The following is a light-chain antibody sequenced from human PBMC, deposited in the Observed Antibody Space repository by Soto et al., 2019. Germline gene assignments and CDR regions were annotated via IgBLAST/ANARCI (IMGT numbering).Light chain of an antibody. CDR2: LGS. V-gene: IGKV2-28*01. J-gene: IGKJ1*01. CDR1: HTLLHSNGYNY. CDR3: MQPLQSWT. Sequence: SVMSQSPLSLPVTPGEPASLSRTYTHTLLHSNGYNYLDWYLQKPGQSPQLLIYLGSNRASGVPDRFSGSGSGTDFTLKISRVEAEDVGVYYCMQPLQSWTFGQGTKGDIK.